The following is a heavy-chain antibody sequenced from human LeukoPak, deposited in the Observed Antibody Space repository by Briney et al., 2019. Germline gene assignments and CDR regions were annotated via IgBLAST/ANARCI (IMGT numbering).Heavy chain of an antibody. D-gene: IGHD5-24*01. CDR2: TIPFLDTP. CDR1: GGSFRHHA. Sequence: SVKVSCKALGGSFRHHAVSWVRQAPGQGLEWMGGTIPFLDTPQYAQRFQGRLTITTDESTITAYMELNSLESDDTAVYYCAREKTGDGHNFNWFDPWGQGTLVTVSS. CDR3: AREKTGDGHNFNWFDP. J-gene: IGHJ5*02. V-gene: IGHV1-69*05.